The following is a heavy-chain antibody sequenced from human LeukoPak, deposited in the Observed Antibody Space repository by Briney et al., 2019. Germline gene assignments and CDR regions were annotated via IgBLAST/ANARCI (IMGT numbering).Heavy chain of an antibody. CDR1: GFTFDDYA. Sequence: GGSLRLSCAASGFTFDDYAMHWVRQAPGKGLEWVSGISWNSGSIGYADSVKGRFTISRDNAKNSLYLQMNSLRAEDTALYYCAKVMARGDYYGMDVWGQGTTVTVSS. D-gene: IGHD3-10*01. J-gene: IGHJ6*02. V-gene: IGHV3-9*01. CDR3: AKVMARGDYYGMDV. CDR2: ISWNSGSI.